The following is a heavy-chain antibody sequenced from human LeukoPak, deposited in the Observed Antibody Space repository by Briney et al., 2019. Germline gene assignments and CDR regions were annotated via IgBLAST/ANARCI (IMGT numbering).Heavy chain of an antibody. V-gene: IGHV3-7*03. CDR1: GLTFSSYW. CDR3: ARDPPGDAFDI. CDR2: IKQDGSEK. J-gene: IGHJ3*02. Sequence: PGGSLRLSCAASGLTFSSYWMSWVRQAPGKGLEWVANIKQDGSEKYYVDSVKGRFTISRDNAKNSLYLQMNSLRAEDTAVYYCARDPPGDAFDIWGQGTMVTVSS.